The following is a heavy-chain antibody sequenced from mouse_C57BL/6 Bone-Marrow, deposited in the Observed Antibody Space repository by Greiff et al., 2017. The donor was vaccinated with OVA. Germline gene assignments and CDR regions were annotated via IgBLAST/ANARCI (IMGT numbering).Heavy chain of an antibody. CDR3: TREGGITSGYYAMDY. J-gene: IGHJ4*01. V-gene: IGHV1-15*01. CDR2: IDPETGGT. CDR1: GYTFTDYE. D-gene: IGHD2-4*01. Sequence: QVHVKQSGAELVRPGASVTLSCKASGYTFTDYEMHWVKQTPVHGLEWIGAIDPETGGTAYNQKFKGKAILTADTSSSTAYMDLRSLTSEDSAVYYCTREGGITSGYYAMDYWGQGTSVTVSS.